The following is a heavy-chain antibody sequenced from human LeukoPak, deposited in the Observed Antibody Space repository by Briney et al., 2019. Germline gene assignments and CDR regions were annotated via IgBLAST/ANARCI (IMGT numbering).Heavy chain of an antibody. V-gene: IGHV3-30*04. Sequence: GGSLRLSCAASGFTFSSYAMHWVRQAPGKGLEWVAVISYDGSNKYYADSVKGRFTISRDNSKNTLYLQMNSLRAEDTAAYYCAKWGGVYYFDYWGQGTLVTVSS. CDR3: AKWGGVYYFDY. D-gene: IGHD3-16*01. CDR2: ISYDGSNK. CDR1: GFTFSSYA. J-gene: IGHJ4*02.